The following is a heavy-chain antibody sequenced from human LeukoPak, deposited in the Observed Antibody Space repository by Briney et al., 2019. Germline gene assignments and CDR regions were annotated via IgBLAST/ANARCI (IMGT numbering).Heavy chain of an antibody. CDR1: GGSISSSSYY. Sequence: SETLSLTCTVSGGSISSSSYYWGWIRQPPGKGLEGIVSIYYSGSTYYNPSLKSRVTISVDTSKNQFSLKLSSVTAADTAVYYCARLQWLRSNYYFDYWGQGTLVTVSS. V-gene: IGHV4-39*01. CDR3: ARLQWLRSNYYFDY. D-gene: IGHD5-12*01. J-gene: IGHJ4*02. CDR2: IYYSGST.